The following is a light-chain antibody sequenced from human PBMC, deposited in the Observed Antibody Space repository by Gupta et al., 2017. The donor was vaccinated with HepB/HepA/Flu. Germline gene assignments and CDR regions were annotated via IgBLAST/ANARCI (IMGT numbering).Light chain of an antibody. Sequence: SSDLPPPPSVSVSPGQTANIACSGDKLGNKYVSLYQQKPGQSPVMVIYQDWKRSSGIHERFSGYNAGSTATMXIXGNKHRXEDDYYWQKGDSRAEVFGGGTKLTVL. J-gene: IGLJ3*02. V-gene: IGLV3-1*01. CDR3: QKGDSRAEV. CDR2: QDW. CDR1: KLGNKY.